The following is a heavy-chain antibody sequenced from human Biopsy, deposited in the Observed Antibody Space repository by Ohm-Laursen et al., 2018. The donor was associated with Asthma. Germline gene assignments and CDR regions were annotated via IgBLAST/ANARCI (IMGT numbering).Heavy chain of an antibody. D-gene: IGHD7-27*01. V-gene: IGHV4-61*05. J-gene: IGHJ4*02. CDR3: ARWGSFGFDY. CDR1: GGSMSSSSYY. Sequence: SETLSLTCTVSGGSMSSSSYYWGWIRQPPGKGLEWIGYIYYSGSTNYNPSLKSRVTISVDTSKNQFSLKLSSVTAADTAVYYCARWGSFGFDYWGQGTLVTVSS. CDR2: IYYSGST.